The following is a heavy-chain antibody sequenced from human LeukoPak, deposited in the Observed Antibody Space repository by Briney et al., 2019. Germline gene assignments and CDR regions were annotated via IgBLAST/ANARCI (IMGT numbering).Heavy chain of an antibody. CDR1: GFTFSSYA. D-gene: IGHD6-19*01. J-gene: IGHJ6*02. V-gene: IGHV3-23*01. CDR2: ISGSGGST. Sequence: GGSLRLSCAASGFTFSSYAMSWVRQAPGKGLEWVSAISGSGGSTYYADSVKGRFTISRDNSKNTLYLQMNSLRAEDTAVYYCAKEGDSSGWRGYYYYGMDVWGQGTTVTVSS. CDR3: AKEGDSSGWRGYYYYGMDV.